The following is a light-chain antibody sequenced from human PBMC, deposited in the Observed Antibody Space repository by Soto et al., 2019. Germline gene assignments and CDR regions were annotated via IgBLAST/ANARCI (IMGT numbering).Light chain of an antibody. CDR1: QSLLDSDDGNTY. Sequence: DIVMTQTPLSLPVTPGEPASISCRSSQSLLDSDDGNTYLDWYLQKPGQSPQLLIYTLSYLASGVPDRFSGSGSVTDFTLRISRVEAEDVGVYYCMQRIEFPLAFGGGTKVEIK. CDR3: MQRIEFPLA. V-gene: IGKV2-40*01. CDR2: TLS. J-gene: IGKJ4*01.